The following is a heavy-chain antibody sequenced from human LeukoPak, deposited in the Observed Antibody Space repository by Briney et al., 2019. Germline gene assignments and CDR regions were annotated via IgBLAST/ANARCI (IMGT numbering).Heavy chain of an antibody. V-gene: IGHV3-13*01. CDR2: IGTAGDT. Sequence: GGSLRLSCAASGFTFSSYDMHWVRQATGKGLERVSVIGTAGDTYYSGSVRGRFTISRENAKNSLYLQMNSLRAGDTAVYYCVRGGSGWYPDYWGQGTLVTVSS. D-gene: IGHD6-19*01. J-gene: IGHJ4*02. CDR3: VRGGSGWYPDY. CDR1: GFTFSSYD.